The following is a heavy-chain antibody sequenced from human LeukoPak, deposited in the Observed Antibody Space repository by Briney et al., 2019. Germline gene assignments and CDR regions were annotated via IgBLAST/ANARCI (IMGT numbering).Heavy chain of an antibody. J-gene: IGHJ4*02. CDR2: LYDSNEN. D-gene: IGHD3-22*01. Sequence: GGSLRLSCVASGFSVSTNYMNWVRQAPGKGPEWVSVLYDSNENFYLAAVEGRFFISRDSPTNTLYLQMNSLRPEDTAVYYCARGLSGHSIFGSGLSDYWGRGTLVTVSS. CDR3: ARGLSGHSIFGSGLSDY. CDR1: GFSVSTNY. V-gene: IGHV3-53*05.